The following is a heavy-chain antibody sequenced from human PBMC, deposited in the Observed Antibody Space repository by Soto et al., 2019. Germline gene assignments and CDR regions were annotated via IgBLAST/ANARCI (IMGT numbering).Heavy chain of an antibody. V-gene: IGHV1-2*04. D-gene: IGHD6-13*01. J-gene: IGHJ4*02. CDR3: ARAYRSSPNPDY. Sequence: ASVKVSCKASGYTFTGYYMHWVRQAPGQGLEWMGWINPNSGGTNYAQKFQGWVTMTRDTSISTAYMELSRLRSDDTAVYYCARAYRSSPNPDYWGQGPLVTVSS. CDR2: INPNSGGT. CDR1: GYTFTGYY.